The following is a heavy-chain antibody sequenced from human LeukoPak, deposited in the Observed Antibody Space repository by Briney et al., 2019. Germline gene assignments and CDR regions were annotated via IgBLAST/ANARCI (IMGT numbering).Heavy chain of an antibody. CDR2: IYYSGST. V-gene: IGHV4-30-4*01. CDR3: ARSLRFFEWSSYDAFDI. CDR1: GGSISSGDYY. J-gene: IGHJ3*02. Sequence: SETLSLTCTVSGGSISSGDYYWSWIRQPPGKGLEWIGYIYYSGSTYYNPSLKSRVTISVDTSKNQFSLKLSSVTAADTAVYYCARSLRFFEWSSYDAFDIWGQGTMVTVSS. D-gene: IGHD3-3*01.